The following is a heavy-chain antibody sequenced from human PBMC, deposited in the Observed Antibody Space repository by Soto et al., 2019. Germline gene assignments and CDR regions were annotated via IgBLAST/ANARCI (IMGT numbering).Heavy chain of an antibody. CDR3: ARASGSSGQREPNWSDP. CDR1: GFTFSSYS. J-gene: IGHJ5*02. CDR2: ISSSSSYI. Sequence: EVQLVESGGGLVKPGGSLRLSCAASGFTFSSYSMNWVRQAPGKGLEWVSSISSSSSYIYYADSVKGRFTNSRDNAKNSPYLQLNSLRAEDTAVYYCARASGSSGQREPNWSDPWAQGTLVTVSS. V-gene: IGHV3-21*01. D-gene: IGHD6-6*01.